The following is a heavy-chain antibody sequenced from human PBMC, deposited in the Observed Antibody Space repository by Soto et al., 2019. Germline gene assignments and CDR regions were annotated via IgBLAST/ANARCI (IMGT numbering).Heavy chain of an antibody. J-gene: IGHJ6*02. CDR3: ARGYCSGGNCYSGMDV. V-gene: IGHV1-69*01. D-gene: IGHD2-15*01. CDR1: GGTFSTHA. CDR2: IIPISSTT. Sequence: QVQLVQSGAEVKKPGSSVKVSCKASGGTFSTHAIIWVRQAPGQGLAWMGGIIPISSTTYYAQKFQGRVTLPADDFTATAYMELSSLSSEDTAVYYCARGYCSGGNCYSGMDVWCQGTTVTVPS.